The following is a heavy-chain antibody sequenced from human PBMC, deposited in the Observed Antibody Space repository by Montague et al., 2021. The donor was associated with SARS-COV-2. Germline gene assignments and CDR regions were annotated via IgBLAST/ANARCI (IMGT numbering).Heavy chain of an antibody. CDR3: AEGGSINC. D-gene: IGHD3-10*01. V-gene: IGHV3-48*03. Sequence: SLRLSCAASGFTFRRYEMHWVRQPPGKGLQWVSYINTSGDTMFYAYSVTGRVTTSRYDAKNSLFLQINTLRPDDTGVYYCAEGGSINCWGQGTLVTVSP. CDR1: GFTFRRYE. CDR2: INTSGDTM. J-gene: IGHJ4*02.